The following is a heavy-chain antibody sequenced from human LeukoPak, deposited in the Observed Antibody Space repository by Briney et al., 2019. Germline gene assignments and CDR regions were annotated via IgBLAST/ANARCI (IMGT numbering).Heavy chain of an antibody. CDR3: ARVVPQVSKTDRRDGYNYLYYYGMDV. V-gene: IGHV6-1*01. CDR2: TYYRSKWYN. CDR1: GDSVSSNSAA. D-gene: IGHD5-24*01. J-gene: IGHJ6*02. Sequence: ASQTLSLTCAISGDSVSSNSAAWNWIRQSPSTGLEWLGRTYYRSKWYNDYAVSVKSRITINPDTSKNQFSLQLNSVTPEDTAVYYCARVVPQVSKTDRRDGYNYLYYYGMDVWGQGTTVTASS.